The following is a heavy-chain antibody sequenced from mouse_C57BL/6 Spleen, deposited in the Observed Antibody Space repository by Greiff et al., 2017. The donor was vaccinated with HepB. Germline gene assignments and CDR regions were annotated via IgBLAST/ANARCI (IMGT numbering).Heavy chain of an antibody. CDR1: GYTFTSYW. D-gene: IGHD2-2*01. CDR2: IDPSDSYT. CDR3: ARAGYGAMDY. J-gene: IGHJ4*01. Sequence: QVQLQQPGAELVTPGASVKLSCKASGYTFTSYWMHWVKQRPGQGLEWIGEIDPSDSYTNYNQKFKGKSTLTVDKSSSTAYMQLSSLTSEDSAVYYCARAGYGAMDYWGQGTSVTVSS. V-gene: IGHV1-69*01.